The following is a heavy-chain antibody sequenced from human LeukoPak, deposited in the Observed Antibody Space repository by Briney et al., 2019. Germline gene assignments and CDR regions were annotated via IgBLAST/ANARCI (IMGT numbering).Heavy chain of an antibody. CDR1: GGSISSYY. J-gene: IGHJ4*02. CDR3: ARGRGMLATMNY. V-gene: IGHV4-59*12. CDR2: IYYSGST. D-gene: IGHD5-24*01. Sequence: SETLSLTCTVSGGSISSYYWSWIRQPPGKGLEWIGYIYYSGSTNYNPSLKSRVTISVDTSKNQFSLKLSSVTAADTAVYYCARGRGMLATMNYWGQGTLVTVSS.